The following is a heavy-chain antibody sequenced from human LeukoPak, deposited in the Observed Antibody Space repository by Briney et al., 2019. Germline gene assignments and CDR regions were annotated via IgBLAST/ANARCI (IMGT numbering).Heavy chain of an antibody. CDR1: GFTFSSYG. Sequence: PGRSLRLSCAASGFTFSSYGMHWVRQAPGKGLEWVAVIWYDGSNKYYADSVKGRFTISRDNSKNTLYLQMNSLRAEDTAVYYCASWHYDSSGYQHFDYWGQGTLVTVSS. J-gene: IGHJ4*02. D-gene: IGHD3-22*01. CDR3: ASWHYDSSGYQHFDY. CDR2: IWYDGSNK. V-gene: IGHV3-33*01.